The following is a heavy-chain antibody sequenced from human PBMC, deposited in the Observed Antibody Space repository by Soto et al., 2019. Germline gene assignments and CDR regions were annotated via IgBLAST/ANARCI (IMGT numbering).Heavy chain of an antibody. J-gene: IGHJ4*02. D-gene: IGHD3-10*01. Sequence: QVQLQESGPGQVKHSETLSLTCTVSGGSISSYYWSWIRQPPGKGLEWIGYIYYSGSTNYNPSLKSRVTISVDTSKNQFSLKLSSVTAADTAVYYCARGFISPLDYWGQGTLVTVSS. V-gene: IGHV4-59*01. CDR3: ARGFISPLDY. CDR2: IYYSGST. CDR1: GGSISSYY.